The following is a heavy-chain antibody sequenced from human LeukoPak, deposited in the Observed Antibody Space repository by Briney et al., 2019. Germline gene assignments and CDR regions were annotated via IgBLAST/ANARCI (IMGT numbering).Heavy chain of an antibody. D-gene: IGHD3-9*01. V-gene: IGHV4-59*01. Sequence: SETLSLTCSVSGGAIDNYYWSWIRQPPGKGLEWIGYIYYSGTTHYNPSFKSRVTMSVDTSKNEFSLKVNSVTAAETGMYYCARLPPYDILTEGTFDIWGQGTMVTVAS. CDR3: ARLPPYDILTEGTFDI. CDR2: IYYSGTT. CDR1: GGAIDNYY. J-gene: IGHJ3*02.